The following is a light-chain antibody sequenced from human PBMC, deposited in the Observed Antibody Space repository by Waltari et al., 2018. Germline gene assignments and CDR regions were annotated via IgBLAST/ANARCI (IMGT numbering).Light chain of an antibody. CDR3: QQTYSSPYT. CDR2: AAS. V-gene: IGKV1-39*01. Sequence: DIQMTQSPASLSASVGARVTITCRASQTITSYLNWYQHRPGKPPQLLIFAASRLQNGVPSRFSGSGSGTTFSLTISNVQPEDFATYFCQQTYSSPYTFGQGTKVDIQ. J-gene: IGKJ2*01. CDR1: QTITSY.